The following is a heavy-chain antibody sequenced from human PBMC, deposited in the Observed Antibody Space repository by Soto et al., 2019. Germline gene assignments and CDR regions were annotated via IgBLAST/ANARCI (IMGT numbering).Heavy chain of an antibody. Sequence: PGGSLRLSCAASGFTFSSYGMHWVRQAPGKGLEWVAVISYDGSNKYYADSVKGRFTISRDNSKNTLYLQMNSLRAEDTAVYYCARGQLWFPSDYWGQGTLVTVSS. V-gene: IGHV3-30*03. CDR1: GFTFSSYG. D-gene: IGHD5-18*01. CDR2: ISYDGSNK. CDR3: ARGQLWFPSDY. J-gene: IGHJ4*02.